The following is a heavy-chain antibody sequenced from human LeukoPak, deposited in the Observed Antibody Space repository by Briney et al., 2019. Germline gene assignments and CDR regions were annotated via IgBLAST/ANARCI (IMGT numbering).Heavy chain of an antibody. V-gene: IGHV1-2*02. Sequence: ASVKVSCKASGYTFTGYYMHWVRQAPGQGLKWMGWINPNSGGTNYAQKFQGRVTMTRDTSISAAYMELSRLRSDDTAVYYCARAWFGELFLGYWGQGTLVTVSS. J-gene: IGHJ4*02. CDR3: ARAWFGELFLGY. D-gene: IGHD3-10*01. CDR2: INPNSGGT. CDR1: GYTFTGYY.